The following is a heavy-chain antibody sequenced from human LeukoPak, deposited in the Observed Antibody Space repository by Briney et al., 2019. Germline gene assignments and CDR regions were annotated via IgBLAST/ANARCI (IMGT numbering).Heavy chain of an antibody. D-gene: IGHD3-22*01. V-gene: IGHV3-23*01. CDR2: MTGGGAT. Sequence: GGSLRLFCVGSGFSFNKYAASWVRQAPGKGLEWVAGMTGGGATYHADSVKGRFVISRDNSKNTVYLQMNSLRAEDTAVYYCAKDRLNYYDSSGYFSHFNWFDPWGQGTLVTVSS. J-gene: IGHJ5*02. CDR1: GFSFNKYA. CDR3: AKDRLNYYDSSGYFSHFNWFDP.